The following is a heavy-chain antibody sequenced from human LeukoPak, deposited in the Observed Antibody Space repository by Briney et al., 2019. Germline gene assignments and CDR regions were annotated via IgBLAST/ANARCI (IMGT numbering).Heavy chain of an antibody. CDR1: GGSFSGYY. D-gene: IGHD5-18*01. Sequence: PSETLSLTCAVYGGSFSGYYWSWIRQPPGKGLEWIGESNHSGSTNYNPSLKSRVTISVDTSKNQFSLKLSSVTAADTAVYYCARSGYSYGSDYWGQGTLVTVSS. V-gene: IGHV4-34*01. CDR2: SNHSGST. J-gene: IGHJ4*02. CDR3: ARSGYSYGSDY.